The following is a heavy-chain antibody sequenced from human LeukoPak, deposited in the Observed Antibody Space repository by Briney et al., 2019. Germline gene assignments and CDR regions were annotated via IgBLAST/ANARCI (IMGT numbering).Heavy chain of an antibody. J-gene: IGHJ6*02. CDR2: IYYSGST. CDR1: GGSISSYY. D-gene: IGHD1-26*01. CDR3: ARHAPRVGAYGMDV. V-gene: IGHV4-59*08. Sequence: PSETLSLTCTVSGGSISSYYWSWIRQPPGKGLEWIGYIYYSGSTNYNPSLKSRVTISVDTSKNQFSLKLSSVTAADTAVYYCARHAPRVGAYGMDVWGQGTTVTVSS.